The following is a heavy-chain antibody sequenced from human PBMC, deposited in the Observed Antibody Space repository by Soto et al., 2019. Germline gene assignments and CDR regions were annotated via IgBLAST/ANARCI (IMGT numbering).Heavy chain of an antibody. J-gene: IGHJ6*02. D-gene: IGHD5-18*01. V-gene: IGHV5-10-1*03. CDR1: GYSFTSYW. CDR3: ARQEGYSYGYYYYGMDV. Sequence: EVQLVQSGAEVKKPGESLRISCKGSGYSFTSYWISWVRQMPGKGLEWMGRIDPSDSYTNYSPSFQGHVTISADKSISTAYLQWSSLKASDTAMYYCARQEGYSYGYYYYGMDVWGQGTTFTVSS. CDR2: IDPSDSYT.